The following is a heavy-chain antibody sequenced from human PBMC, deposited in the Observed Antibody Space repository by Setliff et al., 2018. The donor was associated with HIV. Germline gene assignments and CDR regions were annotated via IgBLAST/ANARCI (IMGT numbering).Heavy chain of an antibody. V-gene: IGHV1-3*01. CDR3: ASIDCGGDCYSYYHYGMDG. Sequence: ASVKVSCKASGYTFSYAMHWVRQAPGQRLEWMGWINAGNGNTKYSQKFQGRVTITRDTSASTAYMELSSLRSEDTAVYYCASIDCGGDCYSYYHYGMDGWGQGTTVTVSS. D-gene: IGHD2-21*02. CDR2: INAGNGNT. J-gene: IGHJ6*02. CDR1: GYTFSYA.